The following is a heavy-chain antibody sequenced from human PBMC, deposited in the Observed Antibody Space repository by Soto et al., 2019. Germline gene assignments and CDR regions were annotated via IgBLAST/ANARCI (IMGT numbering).Heavy chain of an antibody. Sequence: SVKVSCKASGGTFSSYAISWVRQAPGQGLEWMGGIIPICGTANYAQKFQGRVTITTDESTSTAYMELSSLRSEDTAVYYCAREITLRAHSSSSDAFDIWGQGTMVTV. D-gene: IGHD6-13*01. V-gene: IGHV1-69*05. CDR2: IIPICGTA. J-gene: IGHJ3*02. CDR3: AREITLRAHSSSSDAFDI. CDR1: GGTFSSYA.